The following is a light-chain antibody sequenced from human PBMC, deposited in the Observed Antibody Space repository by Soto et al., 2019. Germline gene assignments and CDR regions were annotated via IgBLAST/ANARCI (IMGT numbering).Light chain of an antibody. J-gene: IGKJ1*01. V-gene: IGKV1-5*03. Sequence: DIQMTQSPSTLSASVGDRVTITCRASQSISSWLAWYQQKPGKAPKLLIYKASTLQSGVPSRLNGSGSGTEFTLAISSLQPDDSATYYCQQYNDNWTFGQGTKVEIK. CDR3: QQYNDNWT. CDR1: QSISSW. CDR2: KAS.